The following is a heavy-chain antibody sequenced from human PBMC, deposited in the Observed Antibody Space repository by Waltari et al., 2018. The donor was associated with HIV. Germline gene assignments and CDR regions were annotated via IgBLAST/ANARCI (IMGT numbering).Heavy chain of an antibody. J-gene: IGHJ5*02. CDR1: GASISSSNW. CDR3: ARDHVEMGAIPPGSWFDP. V-gene: IGHV4-4*02. Sequence: QVQLQESGPGLMRPSGTLSLTCASPGASISSSNWWTWVRQPPGKGLAWIGEIFHTGSPEYNPSLKSRVTISLDESKNQFSLRLTSVTAADTAVYYCARDHVEMGAIPPGSWFDPWGQGTLVTVSS. CDR2: IFHTGSP.